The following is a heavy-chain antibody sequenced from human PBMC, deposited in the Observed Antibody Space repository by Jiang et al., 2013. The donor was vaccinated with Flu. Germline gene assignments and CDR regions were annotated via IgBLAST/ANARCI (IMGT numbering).Heavy chain of an antibody. Sequence: KGLEWIGYIYYSGSTYYNASLKSRLTISIDTSKNQFSLKLSSVTAADTAVYYCARDTVTKHGNTDNWFDPWGQGTLVTVSS. CDR3: ARDTVTKHGNTDNWFDP. D-gene: IGHD4-17*01. V-gene: IGHV4-31*02. J-gene: IGHJ5*02. CDR2: IYYSGST.